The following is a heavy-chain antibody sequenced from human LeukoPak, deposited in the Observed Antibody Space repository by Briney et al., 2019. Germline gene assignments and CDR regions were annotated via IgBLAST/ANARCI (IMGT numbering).Heavy chain of an antibody. CDR2: ISDSGGRT. J-gene: IGHJ4*02. V-gene: IGHV3-23*01. CDR3: AKRGVVIRVILVGFHKEAYYFDS. D-gene: IGHD3-22*01. CDR1: GIPLSNYG. Sequence: QPGGSLRLSCAVSGIPLSNYGMSLVRQAPGKGLEWVAGISDSGGRTNYADSVKGRFTISRDNPKNTLYLQMNSLRAEDTAVYFCAKRGVVIRVILVGFHKEAYYFDSWVQGAVVTVSS.